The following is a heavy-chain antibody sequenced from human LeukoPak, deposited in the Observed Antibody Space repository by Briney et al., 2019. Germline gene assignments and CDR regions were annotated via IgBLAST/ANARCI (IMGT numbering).Heavy chain of an antibody. V-gene: IGHV1-69*13. J-gene: IGHJ6*03. CDR2: IIPIFGTA. D-gene: IGHD6-13*01. Sequence: GASVKVSCKASGYTFTSYGISWVRQAPGQGHEWMGGIIPIFGTANYAQKFQGRVTITADESTSTAYMELSSLRSEDTAVYYCARDQSGLYSRGYMDVWGKGTTVTISS. CDR1: GYTFTSYG. CDR3: ARDQSGLYSRGYMDV.